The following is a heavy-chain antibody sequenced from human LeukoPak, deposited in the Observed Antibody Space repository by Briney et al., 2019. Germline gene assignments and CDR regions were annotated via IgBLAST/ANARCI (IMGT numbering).Heavy chain of an antibody. Sequence: GGSLRLSCVASGFTFSSYWMSWVRQAPGKGLEWVANIKQDGSEKYYVGSLKGRFTISRVNAKNSLYLQINSLRAEDTAVYYCARDRGSGSYEGYYFDYWGQGTLVTVSS. V-gene: IGHV3-7*01. CDR1: GFTFSSYW. J-gene: IGHJ4*02. CDR3: ARDRGSGSYEGYYFDY. CDR2: IKQDGSEK. D-gene: IGHD3-10*01.